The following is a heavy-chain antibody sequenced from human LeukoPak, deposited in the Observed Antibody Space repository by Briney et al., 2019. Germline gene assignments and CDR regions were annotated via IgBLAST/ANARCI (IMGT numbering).Heavy chain of an antibody. CDR1: GFTFTSHW. J-gene: IGHJ4*02. CDR3: ARAILLTGSEYYFDS. CDR2: INSEGTLI. V-gene: IGHV3-74*03. D-gene: IGHD3-9*01. Sequence: GGSLRLSCAASGFTFTSHWMHWVRQVPGKGLEWVSRINSEGTLITYVDSVKGRFTCSRDNARKTVYLQMNSLRPDDTATYYCARAILLTGSEYYFDSWGQGTLVTVSS.